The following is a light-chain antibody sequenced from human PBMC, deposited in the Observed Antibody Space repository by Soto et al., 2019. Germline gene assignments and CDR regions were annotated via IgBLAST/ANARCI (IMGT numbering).Light chain of an antibody. Sequence: QSALTQPPSASGSPGQSITISRPGSRDDVGGYNYVSWYQQHPGKAPKTIIYDVHKRPSRVPNRFSGSKSDNPASLTVSGLQTDDEADYYCNSYAGTNKFVVGTGTKVTV. J-gene: IGLJ1*01. CDR3: NSYAGTNKFV. CDR2: DVH. V-gene: IGLV2-8*01. CDR1: RDDVGGYNY.